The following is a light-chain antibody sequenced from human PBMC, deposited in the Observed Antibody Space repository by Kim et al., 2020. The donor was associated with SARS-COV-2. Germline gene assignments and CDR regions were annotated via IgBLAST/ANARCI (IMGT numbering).Light chain of an antibody. CDR1: SSDIGGYNF. J-gene: IGLJ2*01. Sequence: GQAGTTSCTGTSSDIGGYNFVAWYQQHPGKAPKVMIYEVNKRPAGVPDRFSGSKSGNTASLTVSGLQAEDEADYYCSSYAGRQNLVFGGGTQLTVL. V-gene: IGLV2-8*01. CDR3: SSYAGRQNLV. CDR2: EVN.